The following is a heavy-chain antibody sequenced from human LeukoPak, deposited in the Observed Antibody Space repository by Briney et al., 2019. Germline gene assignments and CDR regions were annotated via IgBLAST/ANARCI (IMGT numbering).Heavy chain of an antibody. D-gene: IGHD5-18*01. Sequence: PSETLSLTCAVSGYSISSGYYWGWIRQPPGKGLEWIGSIYHSGSTYYNPSLKSRVTISVDTSKNQFSLKLSSVTAADTAVYYCARVHSYGYYYYYGMDVWGKGTMVTVSS. J-gene: IGHJ6*04. CDR2: IYHSGST. V-gene: IGHV4-38-2*01. CDR3: ARVHSYGYYYYYGMDV. CDR1: GYSISSGYY.